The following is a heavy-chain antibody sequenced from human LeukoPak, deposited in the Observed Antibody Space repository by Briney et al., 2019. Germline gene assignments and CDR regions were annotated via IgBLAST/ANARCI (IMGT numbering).Heavy chain of an antibody. CDR1: GGSISSYY. Sequence: SETLSLTCTVSGGSISSYYWSWIRQPPGKGLEWIGHIYYSGTTNYNPSLKSRVTISVDTSKNQFSLELSSVTAADTAVYYCARGVYIAAAQYGYWGQGTLVTVSS. J-gene: IGHJ4*02. V-gene: IGHV4-59*01. D-gene: IGHD6-13*01. CDR3: ARGVYIAAAQYGY. CDR2: IYYSGTT.